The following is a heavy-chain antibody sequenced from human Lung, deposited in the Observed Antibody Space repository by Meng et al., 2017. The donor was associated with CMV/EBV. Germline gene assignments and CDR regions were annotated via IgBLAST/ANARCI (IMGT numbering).Heavy chain of an antibody. CDR3: ARSITIFQIDY. CDR2: INTYNGNT. J-gene: IGHJ4*02. Sequence: ASXXVSCKASDYSFTSYGITWVRQAPGQGLEWMGWINTYNGNTNYAQKFQGRVTKTTDTSTSTAYMELRSLRSDDRAVYYCARSITIFQIDYWGQGTLVTVSS. CDR1: DYSFTSYG. D-gene: IGHD3-9*01. V-gene: IGHV1-18*01.